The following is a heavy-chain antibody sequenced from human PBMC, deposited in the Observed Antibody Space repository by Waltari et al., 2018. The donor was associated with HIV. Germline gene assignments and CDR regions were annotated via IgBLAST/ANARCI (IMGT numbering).Heavy chain of an antibody. D-gene: IGHD3-22*01. CDR1: GFMFGGYV. J-gene: IGHJ6*04. Sequence: QVQLVESGGGVVRPGGSLRLSCSASGFMFGGYVLHGVRQAPGKGLEWVAATSFDGTNNYYAHSVKGRFTISRDNIKNILHLQMNSLKIEDMAVYYCAKDRSGSLHYFYYYGMDVWGKGTTVAVSS. CDR3: AKDRSGSLHYFYYYGMDV. CDR2: TSFDGTNN. V-gene: IGHV3-30*01.